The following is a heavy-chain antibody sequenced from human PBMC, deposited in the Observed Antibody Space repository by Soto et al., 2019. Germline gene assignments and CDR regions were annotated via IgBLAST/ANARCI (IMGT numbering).Heavy chain of an antibody. CDR1: GFTVSSNY. CDR2: IYSGGST. D-gene: IGHD1-1*01. V-gene: IGHV3-53*02. Sequence: EVQLVETGGGLIQPGGSLRLSCAASGFTVSSNYMSWVRQAPGKGLEWVSVIYSGGSTYYADSVKGRFTISRDNSKNTLYLQMNSLRAEDTAVYYCARDREHWNYYYGMDVWGKGTTVTVSS. J-gene: IGHJ6*04. CDR3: ARDREHWNYYYGMDV.